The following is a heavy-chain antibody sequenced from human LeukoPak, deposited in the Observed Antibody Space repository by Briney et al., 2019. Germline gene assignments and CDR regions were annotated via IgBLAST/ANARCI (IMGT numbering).Heavy chain of an antibody. CDR3: ASKWYCGGDCYYQIDF. J-gene: IGHJ4*02. D-gene: IGHD2-21*02. CDR1: GFTFSSYV. V-gene: IGHV3-30*03. Sequence: PGRSLRLSCAASGFTFSSYVMHWVRQAPGKGLEWVALISYDDGHKYHADSVKGRFTISRDNSKNTLYLQMNSLRTEDTAVYYCASKWYCGGDCYYQIDFWGQGTLVSVSS. CDR2: ISYDDGHK.